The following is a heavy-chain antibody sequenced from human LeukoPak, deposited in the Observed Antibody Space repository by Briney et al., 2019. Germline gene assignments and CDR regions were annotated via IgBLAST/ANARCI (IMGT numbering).Heavy chain of an antibody. CDR2: VSGTGDRT. D-gene: IGHD6-13*01. V-gene: IGHV3-23*01. CDR3: AKDWGEPTKTSSSRIPEYNWFDP. J-gene: IGHJ5*02. CDR1: GFTFSSYA. Sequence: GGSLRLSCTASGFTFSSYAMSWVRQAPGKGLEWVSVVSGTGDRTYYADSVKGRFTISRDNSKNTLYLQMNSLRAEDTAVYYCAKDWGEPTKTSSSRIPEYNWFDPWGQGTLVTVSS.